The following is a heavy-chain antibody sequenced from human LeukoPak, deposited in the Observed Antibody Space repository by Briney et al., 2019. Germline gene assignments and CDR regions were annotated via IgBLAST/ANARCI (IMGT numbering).Heavy chain of an antibody. J-gene: IGHJ2*01. CDR2: IYYSGST. Sequence: PSETLSLTCTVSGGSISSYYWSWIRQPPGKGLEWIGYIYYSGSTNYNPSLKSRVTISVDTSKNQFSLKLSSVTAADTAVYYCARTVDSSVYSATYWYFDLWGRGTLVTVSS. CDR3: ARTVDSSVYSATYWYFDL. CDR1: GGSISSYY. V-gene: IGHV4-59*01. D-gene: IGHD3-22*01.